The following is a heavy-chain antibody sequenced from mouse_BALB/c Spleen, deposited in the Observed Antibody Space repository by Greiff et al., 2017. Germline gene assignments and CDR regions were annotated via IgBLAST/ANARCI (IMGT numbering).Heavy chain of an antibody. CDR1: GYTFTGTC. D-gene: IGHD1-2*01. CDR3: AGGEFSTPATAWFAY. J-gene: IGHJ3*01. V-gene: IGHV1-7*01. Sequence: VMLVQSGAELVKPGASVKMSCTASGYTFTGTCMHWVKQRPGQGLEWIGYINPSTGYTEYNQKFQDKATLTADKSSSTAYMQLSSLTSEDSAVYYCAGGEFSTPATAWFAYWGQGTLVTVSA. CDR2: INPSTGYT.